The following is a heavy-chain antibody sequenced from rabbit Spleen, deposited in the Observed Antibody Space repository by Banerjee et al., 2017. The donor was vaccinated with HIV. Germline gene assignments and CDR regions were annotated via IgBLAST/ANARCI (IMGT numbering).Heavy chain of an antibody. V-gene: IGHV1S45*01. D-gene: IGHD6-1*01. CDR2: INVITGKA. Sequence: QEQLVESGGGLVKPEGSLKLSCTASGFSFSNKAVMCWVRQAPGKGLEWIACINVITGKAVYASWAKGRFNLSKTSSTTVTLQMTSLTAADTATYFCARLDVAFGYASVVLDLWGPGTLVTVS. CDR1: GFSFSNKAV. CDR3: ARLDVAFGYASVVLDL. J-gene: IGHJ6*01.